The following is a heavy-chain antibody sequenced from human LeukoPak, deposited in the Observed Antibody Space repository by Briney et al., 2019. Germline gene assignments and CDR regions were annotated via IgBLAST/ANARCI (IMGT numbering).Heavy chain of an antibody. CDR2: INHSGST. CDR1: GGSFSGYY. J-gene: IGHJ4*02. V-gene: IGHV4-34*01. CDR3: ARGVVAATKFDY. Sequence: KPSETLSLTCAVYGGSFSGYYWCWIRQPPGKGLEWIGEINHSGSTNYNPSLKSRVTISVDTSKNQFSLKLSSVTAADTAVYYCARGVVAATKFDYWGQGTLVTVSS. D-gene: IGHD2-15*01.